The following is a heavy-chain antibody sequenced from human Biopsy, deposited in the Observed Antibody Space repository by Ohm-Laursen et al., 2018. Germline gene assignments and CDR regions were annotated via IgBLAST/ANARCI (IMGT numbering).Heavy chain of an antibody. D-gene: IGHD3-10*01. J-gene: IGHJ6*02. V-gene: IGHV3-30*18. Sequence: SLRLSCAASEVTFSRYGMHWVRQAPGKGLEWVASISEDGTNKYYEDSVKGRFTVSRDNSKNTLYLQMNSLRAEDTAVFYCAKDRGVARTYYYYPYGMDVWGQGTTVTVSS. CDR1: EVTFSRYG. CDR3: AKDRGVARTYYYYPYGMDV. CDR2: ISEDGTNK.